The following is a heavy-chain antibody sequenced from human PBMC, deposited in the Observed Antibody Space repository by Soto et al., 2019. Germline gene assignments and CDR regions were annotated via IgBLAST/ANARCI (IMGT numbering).Heavy chain of an antibody. Sequence: WGSLRLSCAASVFTFNTYGMHWFRQAPGKGLEWVAVISYDGSEKYYVDSVKGRFTISKDNSKNTLYLQMNSLRPEDTAVYYCAKSPNFYCSSPNCYKYYFDHWGQGTRVTVSS. V-gene: IGHV3-30*18. CDR3: AKSPNFYCSSPNCYKYYFDH. D-gene: IGHD2-2*02. CDR2: ISYDGSEK. J-gene: IGHJ4*02. CDR1: VFTFNTYG.